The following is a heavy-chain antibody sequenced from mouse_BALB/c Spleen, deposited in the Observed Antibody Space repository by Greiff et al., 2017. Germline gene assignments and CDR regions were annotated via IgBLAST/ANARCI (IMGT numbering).Heavy chain of an antibody. J-gene: IGHJ1*01. D-gene: IGHD1-3*01. CDR3: ARSGSSPYWYFDV. CDR1: GYTFTDYN. CDR2: IYPYNGGT. V-gene: IGHV1S29*02. Sequence: VQLKESGPELVKPGASVKISCKASGYTFTDYNMHWVKQSHGKSLEWIGYIYPYNGGTGYNQKFKSKATLTVDNSSSTAYMELRSLTSEDSAVYYCARSGSSPYWYFDVWGAGTTVTVSS.